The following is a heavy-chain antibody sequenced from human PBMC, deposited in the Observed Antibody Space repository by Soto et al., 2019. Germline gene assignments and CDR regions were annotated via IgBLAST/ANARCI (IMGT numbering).Heavy chain of an antibody. CDR2: INHSGST. D-gene: IGHD6-6*01. CDR3: AGVFRHPPPIAADDAFDI. J-gene: IGHJ3*02. Sequence: SETLSLTCAVYGGSFSGYYWSWIRQPPGKGLEWIGEINHSGSTNYNPSLKSRVTISVDTSKNQFSLKLSSVTAADTAVYYCAGVFRHPPPIAADDAFDIWGQGTMVTVSS. V-gene: IGHV4-34*01. CDR1: GGSFSGYY.